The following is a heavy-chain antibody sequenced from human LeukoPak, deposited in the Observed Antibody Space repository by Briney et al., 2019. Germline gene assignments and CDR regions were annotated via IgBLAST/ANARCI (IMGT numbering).Heavy chain of an antibody. J-gene: IGHJ5*02. V-gene: IGHV1-18*01. CDR1: GYTFDNYG. Sequence: ASVKVSCKASGYTFDNYGISWVRQAPGQGLEWMGWVTSYNGDTNYAQKFHGRITMSADTSTRTAYMELSSLRSEDTAVYYCARVPSGGNKFDPWGQGTLVTVSS. CDR3: ARVPSGGNKFDP. D-gene: IGHD6-25*01. CDR2: VTSYNGDT.